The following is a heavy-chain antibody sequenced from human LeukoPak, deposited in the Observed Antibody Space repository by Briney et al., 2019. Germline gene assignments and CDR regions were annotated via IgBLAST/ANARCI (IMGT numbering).Heavy chain of an antibody. J-gene: IGHJ4*02. D-gene: IGHD2-2*01. Sequence: PGGSLRLSCAASGFTFSSYAMTWVRQAPGKGLEWVSVISASGGGTSYADSVKGRSTISRDNSKNTLYLQMNSLSVEDTAVYYCAKGRSTSWKASYYFDYWGQGTQLTVSS. CDR2: ISASGGGT. CDR3: AKGRSTSWKASYYFDY. V-gene: IGHV3-23*01. CDR1: GFTFSSYA.